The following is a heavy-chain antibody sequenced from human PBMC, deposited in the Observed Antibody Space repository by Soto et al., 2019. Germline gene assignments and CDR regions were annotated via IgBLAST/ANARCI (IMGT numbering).Heavy chain of an antibody. D-gene: IGHD5-18*01. J-gene: IGHJ6*02. CDR3: ASRRGYSYGYYGMDV. Sequence: GESLKISCEGSVYSFTSYWIGWVRQMPGKGLEWMGIIYPGDSDTRYSPSFQGQVTISADKSISTAYLQWSSLKASDTAMYYCASRRGYSYGYYGMDVWGQGTTVTVSS. V-gene: IGHV5-51*01. CDR2: IYPGDSDT. CDR1: VYSFTSYW.